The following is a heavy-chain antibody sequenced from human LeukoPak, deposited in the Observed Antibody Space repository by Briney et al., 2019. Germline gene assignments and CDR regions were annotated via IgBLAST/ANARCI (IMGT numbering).Heavy chain of an antibody. CDR2: IYSSRST. Sequence: PSETLSLTCTVSGGSISSYYWSWIRQPAGKGLEWIGRIYSSRSTNYNPSLKSRVTMSVDTSKNQFSLKLSSVTAADTAVYYCARDPYCSGGSCYLNWFDPWGQGTLVTVSS. V-gene: IGHV4-4*07. CDR3: ARDPYCSGGSCYLNWFDP. D-gene: IGHD2-15*01. J-gene: IGHJ5*02. CDR1: GGSISSYY.